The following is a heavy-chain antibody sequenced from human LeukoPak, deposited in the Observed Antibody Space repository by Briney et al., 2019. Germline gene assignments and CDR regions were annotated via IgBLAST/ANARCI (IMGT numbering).Heavy chain of an antibody. D-gene: IGHD6-19*01. Sequence: GESLQISCKGSGYSFTSYWIGWVRQMPGKGLEWMGIIYPGDSDTRYSPSFQGQVTISADKSISTAYLQWSSLKASDTAMYYCARVIAVAGTAFDIWGQGTMVTVSS. CDR1: GYSFTSYW. CDR2: IYPGDSDT. V-gene: IGHV5-51*01. CDR3: ARVIAVAGTAFDI. J-gene: IGHJ3*02.